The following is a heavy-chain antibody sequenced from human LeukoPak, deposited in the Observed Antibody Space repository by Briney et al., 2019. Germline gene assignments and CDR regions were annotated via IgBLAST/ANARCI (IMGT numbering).Heavy chain of an antibody. CDR2: AFYTGDT. Sequence: SETLSLTCAVSGASISSFYWSWIRQPPGKGLEWIGYAFYTGDTNYNPSLKSRVTVSLDTFKSQVSLSLTSVTAADTAVYYCARHPFATPFDHWGRGTLVTVSS. CDR1: GASISSFY. CDR3: ARHPFATPFDH. V-gene: IGHV4-59*08. J-gene: IGHJ4*02.